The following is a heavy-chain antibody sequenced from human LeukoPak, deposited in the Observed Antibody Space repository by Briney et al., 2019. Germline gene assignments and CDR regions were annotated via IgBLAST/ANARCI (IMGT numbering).Heavy chain of an antibody. J-gene: IGHJ4*02. Sequence: PSETLSLTCTVSGGSISSYYWSWIRQPPGKGLEWIGYIYYSGSTNYNPSLKSRVTISVDTSKNQFSLKLTSVTAADMAVYYCASHYYDSRGYLYYFDYWGQGTLVTVSS. V-gene: IGHV4-59*08. D-gene: IGHD3-22*01. CDR2: IYYSGST. CDR3: ASHYYDSRGYLYYFDY. CDR1: GGSISSYY.